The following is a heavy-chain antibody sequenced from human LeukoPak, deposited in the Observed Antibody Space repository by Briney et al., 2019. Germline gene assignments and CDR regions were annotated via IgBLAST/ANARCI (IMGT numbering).Heavy chain of an antibody. CDR3: ARDLRGSSYGPDY. J-gene: IGHJ4*02. Sequence: GGSLRLSCAASGFTFSSYSMNWVRQAPGKGLEWVSSISSSSSYIYYADSVKGRFTISRDNAKNSLYLQMNSLRAEDTAVYYCARDLRGSSYGPDYWGQGTLVTVSS. D-gene: IGHD5-18*01. CDR2: ISSSSSYI. V-gene: IGHV3-21*01. CDR1: GFTFSSYS.